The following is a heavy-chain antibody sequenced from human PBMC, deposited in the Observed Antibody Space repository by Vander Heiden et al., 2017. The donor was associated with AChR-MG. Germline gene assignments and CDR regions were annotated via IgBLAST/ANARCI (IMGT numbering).Heavy chain of an antibody. J-gene: IGHJ6*02. CDR1: GFTLSSYA. CDR2: ISGSGGST. CDR3: VYCSSTSCYPFAFYYSGMDV. Sequence: EVQLLESGVSLVQPGGCLTLSFAASGFTLSSYAMSWLRQAPGKGLEWVSAISGSGGSTYYADSVKGRFTISRDNSKNTLYLQMNSLRAEDTAVYYCVYCSSTSCYPFAFYYSGMDVWGQGTTVTVSS. V-gene: IGHV3-23*01. D-gene: IGHD2-2*01.